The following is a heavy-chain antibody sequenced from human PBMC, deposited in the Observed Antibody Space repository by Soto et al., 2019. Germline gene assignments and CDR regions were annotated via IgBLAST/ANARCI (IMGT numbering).Heavy chain of an antibody. V-gene: IGHV4-31*03. CDR3: MRDLRHTAMVYPWFDP. J-gene: IGHJ5*02. D-gene: IGHD5-18*01. Sequence: NPSPTFNVSRGSVRTGAFYWGWGRQRPGRGPGGVRDVYENGDAYYNVSLKSRHTISLGRSNNQFSLGLTSVNAADTGVYYCMRDLRHTAMVYPWFDPWGQGTPVTVYS. CDR1: RGSVRTGAFY. CDR2: VYENGDA.